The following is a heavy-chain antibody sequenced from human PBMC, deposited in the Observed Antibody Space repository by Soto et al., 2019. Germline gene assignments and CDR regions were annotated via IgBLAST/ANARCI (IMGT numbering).Heavy chain of an antibody. J-gene: IGHJ5*02. D-gene: IGHD3-10*01. CDR3: ARERNYYGSGSLSNPGGWFDP. CDR1: GGSISSGGYY. V-gene: IGHV4-31*03. Sequence: SETLSLTCTVSGGSISSGGYYWSWIRQHPGKGLEWIGYIYYSGSTYYNPSLKSRVTISVDTSKNQFSLKLSSVTAADTAVYYCARERNYYGSGSLSNPGGWFDPWGQGTLVTVSS. CDR2: IYYSGST.